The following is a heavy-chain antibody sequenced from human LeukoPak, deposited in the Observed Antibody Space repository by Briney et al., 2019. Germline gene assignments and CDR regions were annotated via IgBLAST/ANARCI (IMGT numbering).Heavy chain of an antibody. V-gene: IGHV3-20*04. J-gene: IGHJ3*02. D-gene: IGHD4-23*01. CDR3: SKGGNYAFDI. CDR2: INWNGGST. Sequence: TGGSLRLSCAASGFTFDDYGMSWVRQAPGKGLEWVSGINWNGGSTGYADSVKGRFTISRDNAKNSLYLQMISLRAEDTALYYCSKGGNYAFDIWGQGTMVTVSS. CDR1: GFTFDDYG.